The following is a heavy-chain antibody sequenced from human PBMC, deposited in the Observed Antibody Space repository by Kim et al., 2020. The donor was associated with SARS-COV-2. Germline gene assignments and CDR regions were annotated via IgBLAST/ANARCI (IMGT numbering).Heavy chain of an antibody. V-gene: IGHV3-30*01. Sequence: DSVKGRFTISRDNSKNTLYLQMNSLRAEDTAVYYCARDPNPSPYYGMDVWGQGTTITVSS. J-gene: IGHJ6*02. CDR3: ARDPNPSPYYGMDV.